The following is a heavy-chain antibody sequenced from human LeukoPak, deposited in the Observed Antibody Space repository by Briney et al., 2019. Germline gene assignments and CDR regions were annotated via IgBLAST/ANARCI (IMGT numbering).Heavy chain of an antibody. CDR2: IYYSGST. CDR1: GGSISSGGYY. D-gene: IGHD1-14*01. J-gene: IGHJ6*02. Sequence: PSETLSLTCTVSGGSISSGGYYWSWIRQHPGKGLEWIGYIYYSGSTYYNPSLKSRVTISVDTSKNQFSLKLSSVTAADTAVYYCGTSTHPYYYYGMGVWGQGTTVTVSS. V-gene: IGHV4-31*03. CDR3: GTSTHPYYYYGMGV.